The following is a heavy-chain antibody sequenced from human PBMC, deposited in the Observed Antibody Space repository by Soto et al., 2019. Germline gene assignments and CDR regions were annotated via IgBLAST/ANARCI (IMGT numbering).Heavy chain of an antibody. J-gene: IGHJ6*02. Sequence: SGPTLVNPTQTLTLTCTFSGFSLSTSGVGVGWIRQPPGKALEWLALIYWDDDKRYSPSLKSRLTITKDTSKNQVVLTLTNMDPVGTASYYCANDYPAYYGMDVWGQGTTVNVSS. CDR1: GFSLSTSGVG. CDR2: IYWDDDK. CDR3: ANDYPAYYGMDV. D-gene: IGHD4-17*01. V-gene: IGHV2-5*02.